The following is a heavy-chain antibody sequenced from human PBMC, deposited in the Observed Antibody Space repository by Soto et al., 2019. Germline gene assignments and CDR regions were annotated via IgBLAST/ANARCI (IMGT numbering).Heavy chain of an antibody. V-gene: IGHV3-30-3*01. J-gene: IGHJ6*02. CDR3: ARVQIAAAGTAYYYYYGMDV. CDR2: ISYDGSNK. D-gene: IGHD6-13*01. CDR1: GFTFSSYA. Sequence: PGGSLRLSCAASGFTFSSYAMHWVRQAPGKGLEWVAVISYDGSNKYYADSVKGRFTISRDNSKNTLYLQMNSLRAEDTAVYYCARVQIAAAGTAYYYYYGMDVWGQGTTVTVSS.